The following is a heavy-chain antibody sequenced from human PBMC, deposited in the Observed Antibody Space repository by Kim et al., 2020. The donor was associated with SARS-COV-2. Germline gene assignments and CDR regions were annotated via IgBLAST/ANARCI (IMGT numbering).Heavy chain of an antibody. V-gene: IGHV1-69*01. J-gene: IGHJ4*02. Sequence: YAQKFQGRVTITADESTSTAYMELSSLRSEDTAVYYCARGRGLQSILSDYWGQGTLVTVSS. D-gene: IGHD4-4*01. CDR3: ARGRGLQSILSDY.